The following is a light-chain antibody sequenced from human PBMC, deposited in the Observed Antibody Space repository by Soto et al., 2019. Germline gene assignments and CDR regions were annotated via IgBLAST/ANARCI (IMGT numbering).Light chain of an antibody. V-gene: IGLV2-23*01. J-gene: IGLJ1*01. CDR2: EGT. CDR3: CSYASSFTFV. Sequence: QSALTQPASVSGSPGQSITISCTGTSSDVGNYNLVSWYQQFPGKAPKLIIYEGTKRPSGVSSRFSGSKSGNTASLTISGLQAEDEADYHCCSYASSFTFVFGTGTKLTVL. CDR1: SSDVGNYNL.